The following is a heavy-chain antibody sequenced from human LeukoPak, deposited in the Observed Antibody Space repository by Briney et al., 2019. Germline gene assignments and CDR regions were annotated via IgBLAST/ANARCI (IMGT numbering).Heavy chain of an antibody. D-gene: IGHD3-16*01. CDR3: TTDRGSLGLMAGFDY. Sequence: GSLRLSCAASGFTFSNAWMSWVRQAPGKGLEWVGRIKSKTDGGTTDYAAPVKGRFTISRDDSKNTLYLQMNSLKTEDTAVYYCTTDRGSLGLMAGFDYWGQGTLVTVSS. CDR1: GFTFSNAW. CDR2: IKSKTDGGTT. V-gene: IGHV3-15*01. J-gene: IGHJ4*02.